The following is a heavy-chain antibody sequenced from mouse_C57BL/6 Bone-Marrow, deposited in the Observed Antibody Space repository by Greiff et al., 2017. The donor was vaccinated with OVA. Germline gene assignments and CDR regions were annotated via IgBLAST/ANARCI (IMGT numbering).Heavy chain of an antibody. V-gene: IGHV1-19*01. Sequence: EVPLPESGPVLVKPGASVKMSCKASGYTFTDYYMNWVKQSHGKSLEWIGVINPYNGGTSYTQKFKGKATLTVDKSSSTAYMELNSLTSEDSAVYYCARLGRFDYWGQGTTLTVSS. CDR2: INPYNGGT. J-gene: IGHJ2*01. CDR3: ARLGRFDY. CDR1: GYTFTDYY. D-gene: IGHD4-1*01.